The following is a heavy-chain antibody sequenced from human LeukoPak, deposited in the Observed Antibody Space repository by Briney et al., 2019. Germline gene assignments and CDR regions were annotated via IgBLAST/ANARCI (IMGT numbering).Heavy chain of an antibody. CDR3: ARGGSWSFDY. Sequence: PGGSLRLSCAASGFTFSSYFMNWLRQAPGNGLEWVANIKPDVSETYYVDSVKGRFTISRDNTKNSLYLQMNSLRAEDTAVYYCARGGSWSFDYWGQGTLVSVSS. J-gene: IGHJ4*02. CDR2: IKPDVSET. V-gene: IGHV3-7*01. CDR1: GFTFSSYF. D-gene: IGHD3-10*01.